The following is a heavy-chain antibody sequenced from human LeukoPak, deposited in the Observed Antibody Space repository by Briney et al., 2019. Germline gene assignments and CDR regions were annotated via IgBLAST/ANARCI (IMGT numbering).Heavy chain of an antibody. CDR3: ARGSGYSYGSFDY. Sequence: GGSLRLSCAASRFTFSSYWMHWVRQAPGKGLVWVSHINGDGSATIYADSVKGRFTISRDNAKNTLYLQMNSLRAENTAVYYCARGSGYSYGSFDYWGQGTLVTVSS. V-gene: IGHV3-74*01. CDR2: INGDGSAT. J-gene: IGHJ4*02. CDR1: RFTFSSYW. D-gene: IGHD5-18*01.